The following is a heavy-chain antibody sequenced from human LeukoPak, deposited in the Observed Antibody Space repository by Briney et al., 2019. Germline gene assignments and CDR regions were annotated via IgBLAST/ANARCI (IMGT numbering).Heavy chain of an antibody. CDR1: GVSFSGYY. V-gene: IGHV4-34*01. Sequence: PSETLSLTCAVYGVSFSGYYWSWIRQPPGKGLEWIGEINHSGSTNYNPSLKSRVTISVDTSKNQFSLNLSSVTAADTAVYYCARDRAHCSSTSCLNWFDPWGQGTLVTVSS. J-gene: IGHJ5*02. D-gene: IGHD2-2*01. CDR3: ARDRAHCSSTSCLNWFDP. CDR2: INHSGST.